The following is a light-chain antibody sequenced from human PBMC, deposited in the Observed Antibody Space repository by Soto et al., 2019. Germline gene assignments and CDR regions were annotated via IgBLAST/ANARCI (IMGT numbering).Light chain of an antibody. V-gene: IGKV3-15*01. J-gene: IGKJ4*01. Sequence: EIVMTQSPATLSVSPGARVTLSCRASQSISSKLAWYQQKPGQAPRLLIYDASTRATGIPARFSGSGSGTEFTLTISSLQSEDFAVYYCQQYNNWPPLTFGGGTKVEIK. CDR2: DAS. CDR3: QQYNNWPPLT. CDR1: QSISSK.